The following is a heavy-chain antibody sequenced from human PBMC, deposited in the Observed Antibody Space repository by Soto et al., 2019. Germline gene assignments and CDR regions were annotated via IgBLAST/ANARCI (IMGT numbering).Heavy chain of an antibody. V-gene: IGHV3-15*07. D-gene: IGHD5-18*01. Sequence: PGGSLRLSCAVSGVTLTNVWMNWFRQAPGKGPEWVGRIKSETDGGTADFAAPVKGRFTISRDDSENTLYLQMNSLKTEDTAVYYCSHGYYQYFASWGQGTLVTVSS. J-gene: IGHJ4*02. CDR3: SHGYYQYFAS. CDR1: GVTLTNVW. CDR2: IKSETDGGTA.